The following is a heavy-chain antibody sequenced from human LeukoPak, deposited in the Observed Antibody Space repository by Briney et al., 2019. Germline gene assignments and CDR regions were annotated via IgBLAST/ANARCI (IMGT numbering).Heavy chain of an antibody. V-gene: IGHV3-66*01. CDR2: IYSGGST. CDR3: AREGRWLQLGYYFDY. D-gene: IGHD5-24*01. Sequence: GSLRLSCAASGFTVSSNYMSWVRQAPGKGLEWVSVIYSGGSTYYADSVKGRFTISRDNSKNTLYLQMNSLRAEDTAVYYCAREGRWLQLGYYFDYWGQGTLVTVSS. J-gene: IGHJ4*02. CDR1: GFTVSSNY.